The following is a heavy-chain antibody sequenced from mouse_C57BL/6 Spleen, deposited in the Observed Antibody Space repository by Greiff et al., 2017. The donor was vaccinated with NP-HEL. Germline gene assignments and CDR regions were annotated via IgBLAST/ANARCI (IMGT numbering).Heavy chain of an antibody. CDR3: ARRHYSNYLYYYAMDY. D-gene: IGHD2-5*01. J-gene: IGHJ4*01. CDR1: GFTFSDYG. Sequence: EVKLQESGGGLVKPGGSLKLSCAASGFTFSDYGMHWVRQAPEKGLEWVAYISSGSSTIYYADTVKGRFTISRDNAKNTLFLQMTSLRSEDTAMYYCARRHYSNYLYYYAMDYWGQGTSVTVSS. V-gene: IGHV5-17*01. CDR2: ISSGSSTI.